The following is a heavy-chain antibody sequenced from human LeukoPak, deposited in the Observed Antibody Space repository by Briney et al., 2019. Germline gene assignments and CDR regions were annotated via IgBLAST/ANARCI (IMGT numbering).Heavy chain of an antibody. CDR3: ARDSGYDSYFDY. V-gene: IGHV1-3*01. D-gene: IGHD5-12*01. CDR2: INAGNGNT. CDR1: GYTFTSYA. J-gene: IGHJ4*02. Sequence: AASVKVSCKASGYTFTSYAMHWVRQAPGQRLEWMGWINAGNGNTKYSQKFQGRVTITRDTSAATVYMELRSLRSEDTAVYYCARDSGYDSYFDYWGQGTLVTVSS.